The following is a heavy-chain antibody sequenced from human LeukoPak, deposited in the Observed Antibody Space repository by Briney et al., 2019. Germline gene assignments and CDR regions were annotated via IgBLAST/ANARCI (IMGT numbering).Heavy chain of an antibody. CDR1: GGPISSGGYS. CDR3: ARGGTMVRGVIIRQFDY. D-gene: IGHD3-10*01. CDR2: IYHSGST. V-gene: IGHV4-30-2*01. J-gene: IGHJ4*02. Sequence: PSETLSLTCAVSGGPISSGGYSWSWIRQPPGKGLEWIGYIYHSGSTYYNPSLTSQVLISVDRSKNQFSLKLSSVTAADTAVYYCARGGTMVRGVIIRQFDYWGQGTLVTVSS.